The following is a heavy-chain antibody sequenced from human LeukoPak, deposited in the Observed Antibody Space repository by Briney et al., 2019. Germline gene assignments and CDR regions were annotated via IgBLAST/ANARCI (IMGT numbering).Heavy chain of an antibody. CDR1: GFSFSSYS. V-gene: IGHV3-21*01. CDR3: AREISSSTSFDY. D-gene: IGHD2-2*01. J-gene: IGHJ4*02. Sequence: PGGSLRLSCAASGFSFSSYSMNWVRQAPAKGLEWVSSISSGSTYIYYADSVKGRFTISRDNAKNSLYLQVSTLRAEDTAVYYCAREISSSTSFDYWGQGTLVTVSS. CDR2: ISSGSTYI.